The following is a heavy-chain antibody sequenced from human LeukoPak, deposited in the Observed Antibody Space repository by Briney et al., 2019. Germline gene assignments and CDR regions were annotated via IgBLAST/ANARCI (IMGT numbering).Heavy chain of an antibody. CDR3: VRQQTPHGNFDY. CDR2: VSDNGGST. J-gene: IGHJ4*02. CDR1: GFTFSNYP. Sequence: GGSLRLSCAASGFTFSNYPMSWVRQAPGRGLEWVSIVSDNGGSTYYADSVKGRFTISRENAKNSLSLQMNSLRAEDTAVYYCVRQQTPHGNFDYWGQGTLVTVSS. V-gene: IGHV3-23*01. D-gene: IGHD1-1*01.